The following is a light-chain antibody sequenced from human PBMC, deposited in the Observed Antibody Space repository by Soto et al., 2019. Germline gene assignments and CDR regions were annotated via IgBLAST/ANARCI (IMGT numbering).Light chain of an antibody. CDR1: SSYVGSYNL. V-gene: IGLV2-23*02. Sequence: QSVLTQPASVSGSPGQSITISCTGTSSYVGSYNLVSWYQQHPGKAPKLMIYEVSKRPSGVSNRFSGSKSGNTASLTISGLQAEDEADYYCCSYAGSSTNVFGTGTKVTVL. CDR3: CSYAGSSTNV. J-gene: IGLJ1*01. CDR2: EVS.